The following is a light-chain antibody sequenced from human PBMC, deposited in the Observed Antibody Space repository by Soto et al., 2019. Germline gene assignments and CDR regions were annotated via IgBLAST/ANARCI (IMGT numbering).Light chain of an antibody. J-gene: IGKJ3*01. CDR3: QKYNSVPL. CDR2: AAS. Sequence: DIQMTQSPSSLSASVGDRVTITCRASQGISNYIAWYQQKPGKAPKLLISAASTLQSGVPSRFSGRGSGTAFTLTISSLQPEVVATYSCQKYNSVPLFGPGTKVDIK. CDR1: QGISNY. V-gene: IGKV1-27*01.